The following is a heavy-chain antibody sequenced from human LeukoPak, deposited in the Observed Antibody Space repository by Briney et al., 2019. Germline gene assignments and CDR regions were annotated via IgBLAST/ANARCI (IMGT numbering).Heavy chain of an antibody. J-gene: IGHJ4*02. CDR1: AFSLNAYN. CDR2: ISYTGTYI. Sequence: PGGSLRLSCAASAFSLNAYNMNWVRQAPGKGLEWVSSISYTGTYIYYADSVKGRFTISRDNAKNSLYLQMNSLRVEDTAVYYCARRGVILSSFDYWGQGTLVTVSS. D-gene: IGHD2-21*01. V-gene: IGHV3-21*01. CDR3: ARRGVILSSFDY.